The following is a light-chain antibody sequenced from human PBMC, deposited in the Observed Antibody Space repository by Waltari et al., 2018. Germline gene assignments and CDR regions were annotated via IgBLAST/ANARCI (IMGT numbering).Light chain of an antibody. J-gene: IGLJ2*01. Sequence: QSPLTQPPSASGSTGQSVNISCTGTSSDVGGHNFVSWYQQHPGKVPKLMIHEVSKRPSGVPDRFSGSKSGDTASLTVSGLQAEDEADYYCTSYAGSNILVFGGGTKLTVL. CDR3: TSYAGSNILV. CDR1: SSDVGGHNF. V-gene: IGLV2-8*01. CDR2: EVS.